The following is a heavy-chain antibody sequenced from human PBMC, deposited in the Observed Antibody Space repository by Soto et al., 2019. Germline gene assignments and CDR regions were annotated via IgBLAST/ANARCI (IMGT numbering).Heavy chain of an antibody. D-gene: IGHD3-16*01. CDR1: GFSLNTYGVG. J-gene: IGHJ4*02. Sequence: QITLKASGPSLVKPTQTLTLTCTFSGFSLNTYGVGVGWILQPPGKALEWLALIYWDDDKRYSPSLKSRLTITKDTSKNQVVHTMTNMDPVYTVTYYCARALGSWGAYYVDYWGQGTLVPGSS. CDR2: IYWDDDK. CDR3: ARALGSWGAYYVDY. V-gene: IGHV2-5*02.